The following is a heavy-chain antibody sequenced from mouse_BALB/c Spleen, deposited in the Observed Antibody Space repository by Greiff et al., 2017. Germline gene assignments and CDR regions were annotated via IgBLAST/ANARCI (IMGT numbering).Heavy chain of an antibody. Sequence: EVQGVESGGGLVQPGGSLKLSCAASGFTFSSYGMSWVRQTPDKRLELVATINSNGGSTYYPDSVKGRFTISRDNARNILYLQMSSLRSEDTAMYYCAGGFYAMDYWGQGTSVTVSS. V-gene: IGHV5-6-3*01. CDR2: INSNGGST. CDR3: AGGFYAMDY. J-gene: IGHJ4*01. CDR1: GFTFSSYG.